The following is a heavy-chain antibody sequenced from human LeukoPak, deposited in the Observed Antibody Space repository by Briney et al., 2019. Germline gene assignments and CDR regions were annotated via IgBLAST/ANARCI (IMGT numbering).Heavy chain of an antibody. CDR2: ISAYNGNT. D-gene: IGHD3-10*01. CDR3: ARGYGSGSYYNSYYFDY. Sequence: GASVKVTCKASGYTFTSYGISWVRQAPGQGLEWMGWISAYNGNTNYAQKLQGRVTMTTDTSTSTAYMELRSLRSDDTAVYYCARGYGSGSYYNSYYFDYWGQGTLVTVSS. J-gene: IGHJ4*02. V-gene: IGHV1-18*04. CDR1: GYTFTSYG.